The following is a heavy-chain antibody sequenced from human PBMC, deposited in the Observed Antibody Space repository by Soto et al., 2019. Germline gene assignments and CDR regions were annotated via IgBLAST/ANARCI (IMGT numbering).Heavy chain of an antibody. D-gene: IGHD1-1*01. CDR1: GFTFSDYY. CDR2: VKPKSGGK. Sequence: ASVKVSWTASGFTFSDYYIHWVRQAPGQGLEWMGWVKPKSGGKMYAPEVQGGLTMTRVVYNTTAYMEWSRLRSGDTAVYYCAREPATAKPEGLDFWGQGTLVPVSS. V-gene: IGHV1-2*02. CDR3: AREPATAKPEGLDF. J-gene: IGHJ4*02.